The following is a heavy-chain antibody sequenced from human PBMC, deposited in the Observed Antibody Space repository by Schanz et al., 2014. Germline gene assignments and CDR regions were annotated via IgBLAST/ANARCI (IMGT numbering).Heavy chain of an antibody. CDR3: ARDRLTAQGIDS. Sequence: QVQLQESGPGVVKPSQTLSLTCTVSGGSINSDAFYWTWIRQHPGKGLEWVGYIYYSGGTYYSPSLKSRVSISLDTSKNQCSRILSAVTAADTAVYYCARDRLTAQGIDSWGQGTLVTFAS. D-gene: IGHD5-18*01. J-gene: IGHJ4*02. CDR2: IYYSGGT. V-gene: IGHV4-31*03. CDR1: GGSINSDAFY.